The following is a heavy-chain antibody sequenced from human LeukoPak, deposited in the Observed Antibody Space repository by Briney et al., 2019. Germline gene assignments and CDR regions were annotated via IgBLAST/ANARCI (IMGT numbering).Heavy chain of an antibody. Sequence: HPGGSLRLSCAASGFTFSSYAMSWVRQAPGKGLEWVSAISGSGGSTYYADSVKGRFTISRDNSKNTLYLQMRRLSVEDTAIYFCSKKGQVTSPGNYLDYWGLGILVTVSS. V-gene: IGHV3-23*01. J-gene: IGHJ4*02. CDR1: GFTFSSYA. CDR3: SKKGQVTSPGNYLDY. D-gene: IGHD2-21*02. CDR2: ISGSGGST.